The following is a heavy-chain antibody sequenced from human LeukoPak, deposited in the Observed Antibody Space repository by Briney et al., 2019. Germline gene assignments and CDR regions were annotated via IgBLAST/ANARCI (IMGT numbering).Heavy chain of an antibody. CDR2: IDTAGNT. CDR1: EFTFSTYD. V-gene: IGHV3-13*01. D-gene: IGHD6-13*01. J-gene: IGHJ4*02. Sequence: PGGSLRLSCAASEFTFSTYDMHWARQATGKGLEWVSTIDTAGNTWYPDSVKGRFTISRENAKNSLNLQMNSLRVGDTAVYYCARAKMPGIQIAGRVNYFDSWGQGTLVTVSS. CDR3: ARAKMPGIQIAGRVNYFDS.